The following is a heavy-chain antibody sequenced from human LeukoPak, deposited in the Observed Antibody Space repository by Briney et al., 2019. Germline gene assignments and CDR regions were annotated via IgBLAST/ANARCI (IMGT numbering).Heavy chain of an antibody. Sequence: SETLSLTCTVSGGSISSYYWSWIRQPPGKGLEWIGYIYYSGSTNYNPSLKSRVTISVDTSRNQFSLKLSSVTAADTAVYYCARDLGLPDAFDIWGQGTMVTVSS. CDR3: ARDLGLPDAFDI. D-gene: IGHD5-18*01. J-gene: IGHJ3*02. V-gene: IGHV4-59*01. CDR1: GGSISSYY. CDR2: IYYSGST.